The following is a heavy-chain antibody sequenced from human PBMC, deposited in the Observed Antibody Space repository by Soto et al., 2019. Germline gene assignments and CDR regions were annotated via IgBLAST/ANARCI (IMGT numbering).Heavy chain of an antibody. D-gene: IGHD4-17*01. Sequence: QVQLVESGGGVVQPGRSLRLSCAASGFNFRTYGIHWVRQAPGKGLEWVALISKDGSHSYYAHSVKGRFTTSRDNSQNKAFLQVNGLGADDTAVYFCARGTDYADLGNSEYFHPWGQGTLVTVSS. CDR2: ISKDGSHS. J-gene: IGHJ1*01. V-gene: IGHV3-30*03. CDR3: ARGTDYADLGNSEYFHP. CDR1: GFNFRTYG.